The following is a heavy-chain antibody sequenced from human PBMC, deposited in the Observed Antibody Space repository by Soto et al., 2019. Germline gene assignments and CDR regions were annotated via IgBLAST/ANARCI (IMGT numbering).Heavy chain of an antibody. CDR3: ARETVPPSYHYYDC. D-gene: IGHD2-2*01. Sequence: EVQLVETGGGLIQPGGSLRLSCAASGFTVSSNYMSWVRQAPGRGLEWVLTIFSGGTTHYADSVKGRFTISRDSSKNTLYLQMNSLRAEDTAIYYCARETVPPSYHYYDCWGQGTLVTVSS. V-gene: IGHV3-53*02. CDR1: GFTVSSNY. J-gene: IGHJ4*02. CDR2: IFSGGTT.